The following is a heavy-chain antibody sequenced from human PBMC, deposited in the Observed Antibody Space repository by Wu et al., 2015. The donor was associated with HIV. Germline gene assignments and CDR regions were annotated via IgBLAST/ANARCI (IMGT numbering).Heavy chain of an antibody. CDR3: VTNLIVNPGYNWFDP. J-gene: IGHJ5*02. CDR1: GSNLNKLP. CDR2: FVPEDDET. D-gene: IGHD2-21*01. Sequence: QVQLVQSGAEVKKPGASVKVSCKLSGSNLNKLPIHWVRQAPGKGLEWMGGFVPEDDETIYAQKFRGRVIMTEDTSTDTAYMQLSSLKSEGTAVYYCVTNLIVNPGYNWFDPWGQGTLVTVSS. V-gene: IGHV1-24*01.